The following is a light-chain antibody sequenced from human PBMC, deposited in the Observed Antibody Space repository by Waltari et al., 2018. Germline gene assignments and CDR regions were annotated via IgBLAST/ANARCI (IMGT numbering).Light chain of an antibody. Sequence: QSALTQPASVSGSPGQSITISCTGTNNDVGASTFASCSQQHPGRAPQLMIYDVTERPSGISYRFSGSKSANTASLTISGLLPEDEAIYYCCSFTATHTLLFGGGTTVTVL. CDR1: NNDVGASTF. J-gene: IGLJ2*01. V-gene: IGLV2-14*03. CDR2: DVT. CDR3: CSFTATHTLL.